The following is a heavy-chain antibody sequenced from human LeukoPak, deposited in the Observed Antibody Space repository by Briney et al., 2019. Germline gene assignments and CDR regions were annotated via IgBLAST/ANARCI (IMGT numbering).Heavy chain of an antibody. CDR1: GGSISSSSYY. V-gene: IGHV4-39*01. J-gene: IGHJ5*02. CDR3: ARQWLVRTFDP. CDR2: IYYSGST. D-gene: IGHD6-19*01. Sequence: ETLSLNCTVSGGSISSSSYYWGWIRQPPGKGLEWIGSIYYSGSTYYNPSLKSRVTISVDTSKNQFSLKLSSVTAADTAVYYCARQWLVRTFDPWGQGTLVTVSS.